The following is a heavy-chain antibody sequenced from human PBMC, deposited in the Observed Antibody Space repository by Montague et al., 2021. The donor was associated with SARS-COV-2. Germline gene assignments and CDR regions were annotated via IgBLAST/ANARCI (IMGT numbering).Heavy chain of an antibody. CDR1: GGSISSSSYY. Sequence: SETLSLTCTVSGGSISSSSYYWGWIRQPPGKGLEWIGSIYYSGSTYYNPSLKSRVTISVDTSKNQFSLKLSSVTAADTAFYYCVRHPHYDGLNGPLGFWDQGTLVTVSS. CDR2: IYYSGST. CDR3: VRHPHYDGLNGPLGF. D-gene: IGHD3-9*01. J-gene: IGHJ4*02. V-gene: IGHV4-39*01.